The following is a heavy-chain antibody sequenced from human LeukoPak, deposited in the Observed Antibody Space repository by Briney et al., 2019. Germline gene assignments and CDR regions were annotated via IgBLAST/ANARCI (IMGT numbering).Heavy chain of an antibody. J-gene: IGHJ4*02. V-gene: IGHV4-61*02. Sequence: PSQTLSLTCTVSGGSISSGGYYWSWIRQPPGKGLEWIGRFYTTGTTNYNPSLKSRVTMSVDPSKNQFSLKLTSVTAADTAVYYCARAGCGAVTNCFDYWGRGTLVTVSS. CDR2: FYTTGTT. CDR3: ARAGCGAVTNCFDY. D-gene: IGHD3-3*01. CDR1: GGSISSGGYY.